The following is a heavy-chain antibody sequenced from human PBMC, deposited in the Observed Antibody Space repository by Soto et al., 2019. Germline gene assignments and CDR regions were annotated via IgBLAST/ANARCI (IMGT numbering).Heavy chain of an antibody. CDR3: ARGLGFYDSSGYYNY. D-gene: IGHD3-22*01. J-gene: IGHJ4*02. CDR1: GVSISSYY. CDR2: IYYSGST. V-gene: IGHV4-59*01. Sequence: SETLSLTCTVSGVSISSYYWIWIRQPPGKGLEWIGYIYYSGSTNYNPSLKSRVTISVDTSKNQFSLKLSSVTAADTAVYYCARGLGFYDSSGYYNYWGQGTLVTVSS.